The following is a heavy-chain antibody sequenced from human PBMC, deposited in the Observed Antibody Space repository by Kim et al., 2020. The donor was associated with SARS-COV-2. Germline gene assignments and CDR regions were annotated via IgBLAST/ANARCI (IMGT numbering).Heavy chain of an antibody. V-gene: IGHV3-74*01. CDR1: GFTFRNYW. J-gene: IGHJ4*02. CDR2: INSDGSRT. CDR3: ARLYSGSEIDFDY. Sequence: GGSLRLSCAASGFTFRNYWMHWVRQAPGKGLVWVSNINSDGSRTNYADSVKGRFTISRDNAKNTLYLQMNSLRAEDTAVYDCARLYSGSEIDFDYWGQGTLVTVSS. D-gene: IGHD5-12*01.